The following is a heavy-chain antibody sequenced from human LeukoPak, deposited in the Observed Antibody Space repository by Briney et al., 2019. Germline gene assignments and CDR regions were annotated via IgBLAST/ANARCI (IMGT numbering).Heavy chain of an antibody. D-gene: IGHD3-22*01. CDR3: ARERDSSGYYSDHDAFDI. J-gene: IGHJ3*02. V-gene: IGHV4-4*02. Sequence: PSETLSLTCAVSGGSISSSNWWSWIRQPPGKGLEWIGEIYHSGSTNYNPSLKSRVTISVDKSKTQFSLKLSSVTAADTAVYYCARERDSSGYYSDHDAFDIWGQGTMVTVSS. CDR2: IYHSGST. CDR1: GGSISSSNW.